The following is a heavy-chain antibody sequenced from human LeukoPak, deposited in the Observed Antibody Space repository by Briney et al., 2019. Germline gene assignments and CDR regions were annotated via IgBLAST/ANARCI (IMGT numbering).Heavy chain of an antibody. D-gene: IGHD2-2*01. V-gene: IGHV4-31*03. CDR1: GGSTSSGGYY. J-gene: IGHJ4*02. CDR2: IYYSGST. Sequence: NPSQTLSLTCTVSGGSTSSGGYYWSWIRQHPGKGLEWIGYIYYSGSTYYNPSLKSRVTISVDTSKNQFSLKLSSVTAADTAVYYCARTVPAAKGPFDYWGQGTLVTVSS. CDR3: ARTVPAAKGPFDY.